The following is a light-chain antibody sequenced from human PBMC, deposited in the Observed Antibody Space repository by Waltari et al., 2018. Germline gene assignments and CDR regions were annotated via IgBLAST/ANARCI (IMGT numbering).Light chain of an antibody. CDR1: QSVSSN. J-gene: IGKJ4*01. Sequence: TVMTQSPVALSVSPGERVTLSCRASQSVSSNLAWYQQKPGQAPRLLIYGVSTRATGIPARFSGSGSGTEFTLTISSLQSEDSAVYYYQQYNDWPPVTFGGGTKVEIK. CDR2: GVS. CDR3: QQYNDWPPVT. V-gene: IGKV3-15*01.